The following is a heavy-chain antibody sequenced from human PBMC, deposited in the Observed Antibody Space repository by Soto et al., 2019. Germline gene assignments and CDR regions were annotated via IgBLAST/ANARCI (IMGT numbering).Heavy chain of an antibody. D-gene: IGHD2-15*01. V-gene: IGHV4-59*01. Sequence: PSETLSLTCTVSGGSISSYYWSWIRQPPGKGLEWIGYIYYSGSTNYNPSLKSRVTISVDTSKNQFSLKLSSVTAADTAVYYCASHKRGEYCSGGSCEHPGAFDIWVQGTMVTVSS. J-gene: IGHJ3*02. CDR3: ASHKRGEYCSGGSCEHPGAFDI. CDR1: GGSISSYY. CDR2: IYYSGST.